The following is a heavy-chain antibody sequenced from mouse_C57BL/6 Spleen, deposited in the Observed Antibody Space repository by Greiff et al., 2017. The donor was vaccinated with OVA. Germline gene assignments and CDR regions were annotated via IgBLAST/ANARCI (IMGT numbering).Heavy chain of an antibody. CDR1: GYTFTSYW. D-gene: IGHD2-5*01. J-gene: IGHJ2*01. Sequence: QVHVKQPGAELVMPGASVKLSCKASGYTFTSYWMHWVKQRPGQGLEWIGEIDPSDSYTNYNQKFKGKSTLTVDKSSSTAYMQLSSLTSEDSAVYYCARAGIYSNYVDYWGQGTTLTVSS. CDR2: IDPSDSYT. CDR3: ARAGIYSNYVDY. V-gene: IGHV1-69*01.